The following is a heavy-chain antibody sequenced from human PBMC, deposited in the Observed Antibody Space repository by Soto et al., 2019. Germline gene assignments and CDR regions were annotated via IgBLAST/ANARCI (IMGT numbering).Heavy chain of an antibody. CDR1: GFTFSSYG. CDR2: ISYDGSNK. J-gene: IGHJ4*02. Sequence: PGGSLRLSCAASGFTFSSYGMHWVRQAPGKGLEWVAVISYDGSNKYYADSVKGRFTISRDNSKNTLYLQMNSLRAEDTAVYYYAKVAKGPRGYSGYDLFDYWGQGTLVTVSS. D-gene: IGHD5-12*01. CDR3: AKVAKGPRGYSGYDLFDY. V-gene: IGHV3-30*18.